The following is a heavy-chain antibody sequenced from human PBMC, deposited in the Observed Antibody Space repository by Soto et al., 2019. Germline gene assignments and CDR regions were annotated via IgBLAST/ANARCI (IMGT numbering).Heavy chain of an antibody. CDR1: GFTVSSNY. Sequence: EVQLGESGGGLVQPGGSLRLSCAASGFTVSSNYMSWVRQAPGKGLEWVSVIYSGGSTYYAESVKGRFTISRDNSKNTLYLQMNSLRAEDTAVYYCARAKVGYCSGGSCLYYYYYYYMDVWGKGTTVTVSS. J-gene: IGHJ6*03. D-gene: IGHD2-15*01. V-gene: IGHV3-66*01. CDR3: ARAKVGYCSGGSCLYYYYYYYMDV. CDR2: IYSGGST.